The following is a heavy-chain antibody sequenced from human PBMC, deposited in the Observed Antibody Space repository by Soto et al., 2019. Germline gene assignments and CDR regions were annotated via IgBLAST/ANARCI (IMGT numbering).Heavy chain of an antibody. J-gene: IGHJ4*02. CDR2: IKTKTDGETT. D-gene: IGHD5-12*01. Sequence: EVQVVESGGGLVKPGGSLRLSCTTSGFIFKNAWMTWVRRAPGRGLEWIGRIKTKTDGETTDYASPMKGRFTISRDDSRSTVFLQMTSLKAEDIAIYYCTATKGAYSAYLSCGFWGQGVLVTLSS. CDR3: TATKGAYSAYLSCGF. CDR1: GFIFKNAW. V-gene: IGHV3-15*01.